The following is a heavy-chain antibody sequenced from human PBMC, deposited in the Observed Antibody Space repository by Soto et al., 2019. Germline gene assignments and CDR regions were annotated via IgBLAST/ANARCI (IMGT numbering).Heavy chain of an antibody. J-gene: IGHJ4*02. V-gene: IGHV3-48*03. CDR3: ARGGITGFDS. CDR1: AFTFSTYE. Sequence: EVQLVESGGDLVQPGGSLRLSCAASAFTFSTYEMNWVRQAPGKGLEWVSWISSSGSTIYYADSVKGRFTISGDNAKNSLYLRMNSLRAEDTGVYYCARGGITGFDSWGQGALVTVSS. D-gene: IGHD3-16*01. CDR2: ISSSGSTI.